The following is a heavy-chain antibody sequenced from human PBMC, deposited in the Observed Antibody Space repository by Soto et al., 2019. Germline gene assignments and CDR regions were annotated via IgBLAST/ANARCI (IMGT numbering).Heavy chain of an antibody. V-gene: IGHV3-11*01. D-gene: IGHD1-26*01. J-gene: IGHJ6*02. CDR1: GLTFSDYY. CDR2: ISSSGDTI. CDR3: SKCGSMCWSPMYDTCGIDV. Sequence: PGGSLRLSCVASGLTFSDYYMNWIRQAPGKGLRWVSSISSSGDTIYYADSVEGRFTISRDNAKNSLYLEMHSLRAEDTAVYYCSKCGSMCWSPMYDTCGIDVWGQGAPVTVSS.